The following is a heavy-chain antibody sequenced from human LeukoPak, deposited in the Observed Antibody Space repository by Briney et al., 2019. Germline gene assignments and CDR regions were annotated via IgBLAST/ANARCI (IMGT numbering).Heavy chain of an antibody. V-gene: IGHV4-4*07. D-gene: IGHD1-14*01. Sequence: PSETLSRTCSVSGGSISSYYWSWIRQPAANGLEWIGRIYTSGSTNYNPSLKSRVTISVDTSKNQFSLKLNSVTAADTAVYYCARLGLNLGNPDYWGQGTLVTVSS. CDR2: IYTSGST. CDR3: ARLGLNLGNPDY. CDR1: GGSISSYY. J-gene: IGHJ4*02.